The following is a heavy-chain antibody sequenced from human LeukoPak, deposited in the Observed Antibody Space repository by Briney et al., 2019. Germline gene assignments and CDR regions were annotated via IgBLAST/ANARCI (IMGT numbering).Heavy chain of an antibody. CDR2: ISGSDAST. D-gene: IGHD5-12*01. Sequence: GGSLRLSCAASGFTLSSYAMSWVRQAPGKGLEWVSVISGSDASTYYADSVKGRFTISRDNSKNTLYLQMNSLRAEDTAVYYCAKEGSGVATIETHFDYWGQGTLVTVSS. CDR1: GFTLSSYA. V-gene: IGHV3-23*01. CDR3: AKEGSGVATIETHFDY. J-gene: IGHJ4*02.